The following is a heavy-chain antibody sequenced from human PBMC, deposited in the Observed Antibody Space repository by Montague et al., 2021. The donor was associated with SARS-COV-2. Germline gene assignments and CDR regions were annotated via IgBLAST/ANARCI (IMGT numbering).Heavy chain of an antibody. CDR1: EFTVSANY. CDR2: IYSGGNT. V-gene: IGHV3-66*01. J-gene: IGHJ4*02. D-gene: IGHD6-6*01. Sequence: SLRLSCAASEFTVSANYMSWVRQAPGKGLEWVSVIYSGGNTYYADSVKDRFTIFRVNSKNTLYLQMNSLRAEDTAVYYCARDHAGSSSPSDYWGQGILVTVSS. CDR3: ARDHAGSSSPSDY.